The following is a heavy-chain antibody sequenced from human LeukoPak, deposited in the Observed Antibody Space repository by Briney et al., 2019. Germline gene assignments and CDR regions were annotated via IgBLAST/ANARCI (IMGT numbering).Heavy chain of an antibody. Sequence: HPGGTLRLSCPASGFTFSTYGMSWVRQAPGKGLEWVSAISGSGGFTYYADSVKGRFTISRDNSKHTLYLQMNSLRAEDTAVYYCARGLSGYASSLGYWGQGTLVTVSA. D-gene: IGHD6-6*01. CDR1: GFTFSTYG. CDR2: ISGSGGFT. J-gene: IGHJ4*02. V-gene: IGHV3-23*01. CDR3: ARGLSGYASSLGY.